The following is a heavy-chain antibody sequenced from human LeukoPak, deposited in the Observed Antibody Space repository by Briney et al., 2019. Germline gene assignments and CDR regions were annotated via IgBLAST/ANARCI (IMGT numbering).Heavy chain of an antibody. Sequence: SETLSLTCTVSGGSLSSSSYYWGWIRQPPGKGLEWLGSIYYSGSTYYNPSLKSRVTISVDTSKNQFSLKLSSVTAADTAVYYCARGSMVRGVIIKGLNYFDYWGQGTLVTVSS. V-gene: IGHV4-39*07. D-gene: IGHD3-10*01. CDR2: IYYSGST. CDR1: GGSLSSSSYY. CDR3: ARGSMVRGVIIKGLNYFDY. J-gene: IGHJ4*02.